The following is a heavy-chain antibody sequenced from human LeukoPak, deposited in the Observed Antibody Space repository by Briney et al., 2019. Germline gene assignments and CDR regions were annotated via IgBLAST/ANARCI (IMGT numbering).Heavy chain of an antibody. CDR2: SRTKSNSSTT. CDR3: ARVRYGGYDFDQ. J-gene: IGHJ4*02. V-gene: IGHV3-72*01. Sequence: PGGSLRLSCAASGVTLSDYDMDWVRQPPGKGLEWIGRSRTKSNSSTTEYAASVRGTFAISRDDSNNSLYLQMNSLKSEDTAVYYCARVRYGGYDFDQWGQGTLVTVSS. CDR1: GVTLSDYD. D-gene: IGHD4-17*01.